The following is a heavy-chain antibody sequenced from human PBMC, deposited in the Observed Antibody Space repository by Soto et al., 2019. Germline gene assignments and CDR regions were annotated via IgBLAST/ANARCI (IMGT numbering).Heavy chain of an antibody. D-gene: IGHD4-17*01. CDR2: IAYDGNNK. V-gene: IGHV3-30*18. Sequence: GGSLRLSCAASGFTFSSFAMHWVRQAPGKGLEWVALIAYDGNNKYFADSVRGRFTISRDNSKDTVYLQMDSLRPEDTAVYYCAKGTPVNGDYALDYWGQGSLVTVSS. CDR3: AKGTPVNGDYALDY. CDR1: GFTFSSFA. J-gene: IGHJ4*02.